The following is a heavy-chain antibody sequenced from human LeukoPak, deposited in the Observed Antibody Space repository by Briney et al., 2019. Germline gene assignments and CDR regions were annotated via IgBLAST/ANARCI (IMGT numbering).Heavy chain of an antibody. CDR2: INSDGSST. V-gene: IGHV3-74*01. J-gene: IGHJ3*02. D-gene: IGHD3-22*01. Sequence: GSLRLSCAASGFTFSSYWMHWVRQAPGKGLVWVSRINSDGSSTSYADSVKGRFTISRDNAKNTVYLQMNSLRAEDTAVYYCARGSGYYSYDAFDIWGQGTMVTVSS. CDR3: ARGSGYYSYDAFDI. CDR1: GFTFSSYW.